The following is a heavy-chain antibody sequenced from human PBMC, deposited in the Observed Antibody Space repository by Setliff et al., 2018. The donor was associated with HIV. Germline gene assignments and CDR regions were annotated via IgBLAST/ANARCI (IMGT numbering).Heavy chain of an antibody. J-gene: IGHJ4*02. Sequence: LSLTCTVSGDSLNKFYWNWIRQPAGKGLEWIGHIDTSGSIEYSPSLRSRVTMSVEMSKNQISLRLSSVTAADTAVYYCAGSHSAFITTDGTVGLFFKSWGQGTQVTSPQ. D-gene: IGHD3-10*01. V-gene: IGHV4-4*07. CDR3: AGSHSAFITTDGTVGLFFKS. CDR2: IDTSGSI. CDR1: GDSLNKFY.